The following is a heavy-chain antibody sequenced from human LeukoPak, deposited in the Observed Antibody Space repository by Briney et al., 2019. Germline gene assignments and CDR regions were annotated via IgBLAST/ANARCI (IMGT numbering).Heavy chain of an antibody. CDR2: ISYDGSNK. Sequence: GRSLRLSCAASGFTFSSYAMHWVRQAPGKGLEWVAVISYDGSNKYYADSVKGRFTISRDNSKNTLYLQMNSPRAEDTAVYYCARTVVVAATWDDAFDIWGQGTMVTVSS. D-gene: IGHD2-15*01. CDR1: GFTFSSYA. V-gene: IGHV3-30*04. CDR3: ARTVVVAATWDDAFDI. J-gene: IGHJ3*02.